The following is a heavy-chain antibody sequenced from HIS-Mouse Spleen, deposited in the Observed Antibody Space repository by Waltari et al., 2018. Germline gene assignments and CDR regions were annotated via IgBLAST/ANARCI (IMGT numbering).Heavy chain of an antibody. CDR3: AREIPYSSSWYDWYFDL. CDR2: IYYSGST. V-gene: IGHV4-39*07. CDR1: GGSISSSSYY. D-gene: IGHD6-13*01. J-gene: IGHJ2*01. Sequence: QLQLQESGPGLVKPSETLSLTCTVSGGSISSSSYYWGGIRQPPGKGLEWIGSIYYSGSTYYNPSLKGRVTISVDTSKNQFSLKLSSVTAADTAVYYCAREIPYSSSWYDWYFDLWGRGTLVTVSS.